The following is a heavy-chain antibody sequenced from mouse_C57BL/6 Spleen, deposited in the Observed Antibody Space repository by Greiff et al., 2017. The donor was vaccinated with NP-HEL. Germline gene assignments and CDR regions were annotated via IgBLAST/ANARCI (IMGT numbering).Heavy chain of an antibody. CDR2: INPGSGGT. J-gene: IGHJ2*01. Sequence: QVQLQQSGAELVRPGTSVKVSCKASGYSFTNYLIEWVQQRPGQGLEWIGVINPGSGGTSSNEKFKGKATLTVDKSSSTAYMQLSSVTSEDSAVYFCARVVLRGGFDYWGQGTTLTVSA. CDR3: ARVVLRGGFDY. V-gene: IGHV1-54*01. D-gene: IGHD1-1*01. CDR1: GYSFTNYL.